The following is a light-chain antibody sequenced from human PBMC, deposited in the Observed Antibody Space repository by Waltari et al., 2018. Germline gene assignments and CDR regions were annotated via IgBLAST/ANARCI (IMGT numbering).Light chain of an antibody. Sequence: DIVMSQSPDSLPVFFGERVPSHCHSRQSVLYTSNNKNYLAWYQQSPGPPPKLLIYWASTRESVVPDRFGGSESGKDFTLTSSSLQAEDVAVYYWQQYYSTPWTFGQGTKVEIK. V-gene: IGKV4-1*01. CDR2: WAS. J-gene: IGKJ1*01. CDR3: QQYYSTPWT. CDR1: QSVLYTSNNKNY.